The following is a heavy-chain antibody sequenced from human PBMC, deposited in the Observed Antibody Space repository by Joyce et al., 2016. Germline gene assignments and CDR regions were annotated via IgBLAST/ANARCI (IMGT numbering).Heavy chain of an antibody. Sequence: EVQLVESGGGLVQPGGSLRLSCAASGFAFRNYVMNWVRQGTGKGLEWLSKIGAGGDNHHYADSVSGRFIISRDNVKNSLFLQMNSLRDEDSALYFCARDPGVGTYGKFDLWGQGTRVTVSS. J-gene: IGHJ4*02. CDR1: GFAFRNYV. D-gene: IGHD3-3*01. CDR3: ARDPGVGTYGKFDL. CDR2: IGAGGDNH. V-gene: IGHV3-48*02.